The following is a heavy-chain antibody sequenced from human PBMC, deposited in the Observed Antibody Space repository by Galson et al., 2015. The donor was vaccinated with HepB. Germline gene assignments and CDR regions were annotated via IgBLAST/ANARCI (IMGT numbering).Heavy chain of an antibody. Sequence: SETLSLTCTVSGGSISSYYWSWIRQPPGKGLEWIGYIYYSGSTNYNPSLKSRVTISVDTSKNQFSLKLSSVTAADTAVYYCARLNGPGESDYWGQGTLVTVSS. V-gene: IGHV4-59*08. CDR3: ARLNGPGESDY. CDR2: IYYSGST. CDR1: GGSISSYY. D-gene: IGHD3-10*01. J-gene: IGHJ4*02.